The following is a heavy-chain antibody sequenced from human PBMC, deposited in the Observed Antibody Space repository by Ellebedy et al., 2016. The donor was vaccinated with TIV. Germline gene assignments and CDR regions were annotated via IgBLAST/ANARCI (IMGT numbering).Heavy chain of an antibody. V-gene: IGHV1-18*04. CDR1: GYTFTNYG. D-gene: IGHD6-13*01. J-gene: IGHJ4*02. Sequence: AASVKVSCKASGYTFTNYGIVWVRQAPGQGLEWMGWISAYNGNTNYAQNLEGRVTMTTDTSTSTAYMHLRSLRSNDTAIYYCARTSRYAYSSSCDYWGQGTLVTV. CDR2: ISAYNGNT. CDR3: ARTSRYAYSSSCDY.